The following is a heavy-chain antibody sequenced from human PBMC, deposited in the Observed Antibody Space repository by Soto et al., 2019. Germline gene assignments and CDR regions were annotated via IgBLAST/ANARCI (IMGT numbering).Heavy chain of an antibody. Sequence: EVQLVESGGGLVQPGGSLRLSCAASGFTFSNYWMSWVRQAPGKGLEWVANIKQDGSEEYYVDSVKGRFTISRDNAKNSLYLQMISLRADDTAVYYCTRGIRGSSGWSYYHGMDVWGQGTTVTVSS. V-gene: IGHV3-7*03. CDR2: IKQDGSEE. CDR3: TRGIRGSSGWSYYHGMDV. D-gene: IGHD6-19*01. J-gene: IGHJ6*02. CDR1: GFTFSNYW.